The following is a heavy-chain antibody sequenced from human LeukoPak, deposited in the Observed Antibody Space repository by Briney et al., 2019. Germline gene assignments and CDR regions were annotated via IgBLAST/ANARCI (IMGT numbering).Heavy chain of an antibody. CDR3: ARVMASNYDFWSGSVFDY. CDR2: ISAYNGNT. V-gene: IGHV1-18*01. CDR1: GYTFTSYG. J-gene: IGHJ4*02. D-gene: IGHD3-3*01. Sequence: ASVKVSCKASGYTFTSYGISWVRQAPGQGLEWMGWISAYNGNTNYAQKLQGRVTMTTDTSTSTAYMELRSLRSEDTAVYYCARVMASNYDFWSGSVFDYWGQGTLVTVSS.